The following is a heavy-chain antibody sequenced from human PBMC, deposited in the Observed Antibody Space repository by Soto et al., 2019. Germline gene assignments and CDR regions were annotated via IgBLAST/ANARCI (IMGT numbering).Heavy chain of an antibody. D-gene: IGHD4-4*01. CDR1: GFTFSDYS. Sequence: GGSLRLSCAGSGFTFSDYSMNWVRQAPGKGLEWVSYISSSSGTKYYADSVKGRFTISRDNAENSLSLQMGSLREEDTAVYYCARAPSPTVLYYNGIDVWGQGTTVTVSS. V-gene: IGHV3-48*02. CDR2: ISSSSGTK. J-gene: IGHJ6*02. CDR3: ARAPSPTVLYYNGIDV.